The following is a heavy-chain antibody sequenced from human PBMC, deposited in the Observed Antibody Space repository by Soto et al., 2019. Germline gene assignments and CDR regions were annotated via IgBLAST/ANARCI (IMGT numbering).Heavy chain of an antibody. J-gene: IGHJ6*02. Sequence: PGGSLRLSCAASGFTFSSYGMHWVRQAPGKGLEWVAVIWYDGSNKYYADSVKGRFTISRDNSKNTLYLQMNSLRAEDTAVYYCARDLEYGSGSDYMGPYYYYGMDVWGQGTTVTVSS. CDR3: ARDLEYGSGSDYMGPYYYYGMDV. CDR2: IWYDGSNK. V-gene: IGHV3-33*01. D-gene: IGHD3-10*01. CDR1: GFTFSSYG.